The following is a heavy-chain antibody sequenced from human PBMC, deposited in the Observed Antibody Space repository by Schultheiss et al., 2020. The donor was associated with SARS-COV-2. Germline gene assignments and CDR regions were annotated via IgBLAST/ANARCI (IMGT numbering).Heavy chain of an antibody. D-gene: IGHD1-26*01. CDR3: TRDRMGATYYYGMDV. CDR1: GFTFGDYA. Sequence: GGSLRLSCTASGFTFGDYAMSWVRQAPGKGLEWVGFIRSKAYGGTTEYAAYVKGRFTISRDDSKSIAYLQMNSLKTEDTAVYYCTRDRMGATYYYGMDVWGQGTTVTVSS. CDR2: IRSKAYGGTT. V-gene: IGHV3-49*04. J-gene: IGHJ6*02.